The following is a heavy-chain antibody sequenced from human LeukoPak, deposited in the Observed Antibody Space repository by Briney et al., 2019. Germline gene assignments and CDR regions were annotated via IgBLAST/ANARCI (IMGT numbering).Heavy chain of an antibody. D-gene: IGHD4-17*01. CDR1: GFTFSNYW. Sequence: GGSLRLSCAASGFTFSNYWMSWVRQAPGKGLEWVANIKEDGSEKNYVDSVKGRFTISRDNPKNTLYLQMNSLRAEDTAVYYCATGYADYGGAADYWGQGTLVTVSS. CDR2: IKEDGSEK. CDR3: ATGYADYGGAADY. V-gene: IGHV3-7*03. J-gene: IGHJ4*02.